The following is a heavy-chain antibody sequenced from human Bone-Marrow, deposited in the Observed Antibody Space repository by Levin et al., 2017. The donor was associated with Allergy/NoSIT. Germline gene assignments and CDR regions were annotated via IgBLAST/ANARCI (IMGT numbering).Heavy chain of an antibody. CDR2: IYHSGST. D-gene: IGHD1-26*01. CDR3: ARGGWELPFLFDY. CDR1: GGSISSSNW. V-gene: IGHV4-4*02. J-gene: IGHJ4*02. Sequence: SETLSLTCAVSGGSISSSNWWSWVRQPPGKGLEWIGEIYHSGSTNYNPSLKSRVTISVDKSKNQFSLKLSSVTAADTAVYYCARGGWELPFLFDYWGQGTLVTVSS.